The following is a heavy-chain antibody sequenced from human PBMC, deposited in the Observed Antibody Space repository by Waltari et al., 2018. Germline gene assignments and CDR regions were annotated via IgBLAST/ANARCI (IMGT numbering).Heavy chain of an antibody. CDR1: GGTFSSYA. CDR3: ARRWNTYYYYGMDV. D-gene: IGHD1-1*01. J-gene: IGHJ6*02. V-gene: IGHV1-69*10. CDR2: SIPILGIA. Sequence: QVQLVQSGAEVKKPGSPVKVSCKASGGTFSSYAISWVRQAPGQGLGGMGGSIPILGIANYAQKFQGIVTITADKSTSTAYMELSSLRSEDTAVYYCARRWNTYYYYGMDVWGQGTTVTVSS.